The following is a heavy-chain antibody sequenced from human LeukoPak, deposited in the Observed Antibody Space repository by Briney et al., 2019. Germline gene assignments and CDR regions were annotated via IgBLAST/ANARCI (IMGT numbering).Heavy chain of an antibody. Sequence: PGRSLRVSCTASGFLFSSSAIHWVRQAPGKGLEWVAVISRDGGNKEYAESVKGRFTLSRDNSQNTLYLQMNSLNTEDTAVYYCVIRLPHTSNYRFDYWGQGTLVTVSS. D-gene: IGHD4-11*01. V-gene: IGHV3-30*04. CDR3: VIRLPHTSNYRFDY. CDR1: GFLFSSSA. J-gene: IGHJ4*02. CDR2: ISRDGGNK.